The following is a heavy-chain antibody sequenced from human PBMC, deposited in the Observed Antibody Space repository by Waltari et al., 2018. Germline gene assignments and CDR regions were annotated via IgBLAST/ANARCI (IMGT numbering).Heavy chain of an antibody. CDR1: GFTFSSSA. V-gene: IGHV3-30-3*01. J-gene: IGHJ4*02. CDR3: ARVYIAAAEYFDY. D-gene: IGHD6-13*01. CDR2: ISYEGSNK. Sequence: QVQLVESGGGVVQPGRSLRLSCAASGFTFSSSAMHWVRQAPGKGLEWVAVISYEGSNKYYADSVKGRFTISRDNSKNTRYLQMNSLRAEDTAVYYCARVYIAAAEYFDYWGQGTLVTVSS.